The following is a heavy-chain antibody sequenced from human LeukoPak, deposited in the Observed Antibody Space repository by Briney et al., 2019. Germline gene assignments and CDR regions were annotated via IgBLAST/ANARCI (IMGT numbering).Heavy chain of an antibody. CDR2: ISYGGSNK. CDR3: ARFEGYSGY. J-gene: IGHJ4*02. CDR1: GFTFSSYA. Sequence: GGSLRLSCAASGFTFSSYAMHWVRQAPGKGLEWVAVISYGGSNKYYADSVKGRFTISRDNSKNTLYLQMNSLRAEDTAVYYCARFEGYSGYWGQGTLVTVSS. V-gene: IGHV3-30*04. D-gene: IGHD3-22*01.